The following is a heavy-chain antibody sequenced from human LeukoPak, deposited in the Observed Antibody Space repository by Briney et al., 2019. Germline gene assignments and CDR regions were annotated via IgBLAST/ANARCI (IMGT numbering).Heavy chain of an antibody. CDR3: TRDSQLEWFYS. Sequence: SEILSLTCSVSGDSISRSSYYWGRIRQPPGEGLEWIGTIYYDGSTYHNPSLKSRVTISVDASKNQFSLKLRSVTAADTAVYYCTRDSQLEWFYSWGQGTLVTVSS. V-gene: IGHV4-39*07. D-gene: IGHD3-10*01. J-gene: IGHJ5*01. CDR2: IYYDGST. CDR1: GDSISRSSYY.